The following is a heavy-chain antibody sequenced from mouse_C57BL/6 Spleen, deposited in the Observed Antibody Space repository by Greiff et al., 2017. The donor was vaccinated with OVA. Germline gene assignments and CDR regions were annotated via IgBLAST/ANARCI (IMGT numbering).Heavy chain of an antibody. V-gene: IGHV1-15*01. J-gene: IGHJ3*01. CDR2: IDPETGGT. CDR1: GYTFTDYE. CDR3: TGGFAY. Sequence: VNVVESGAELVRPGASVTLSCKASGYTFTDYEMHWVKQTPVHGLEWIGAIDPETGGTAYNPQFKGKAILTADKSSSTAYMELRSLTSEDSAVYYCTGGFAYWGQGTLVTVSA.